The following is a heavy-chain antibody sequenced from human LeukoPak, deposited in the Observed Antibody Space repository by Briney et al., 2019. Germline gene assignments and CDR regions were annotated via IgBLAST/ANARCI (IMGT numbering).Heavy chain of an antibody. CDR3: ARDADYDILTGYYGAQGPFDY. J-gene: IGHJ4*02. V-gene: IGHV3-7*01. CDR2: IKQDGSEK. CDR1: GFTFSSYW. D-gene: IGHD3-9*01. Sequence: GGSLRLSCAASGFTFSSYWMGWVRQAPGKGLEWVANIKQDGSEKYYVDSVKGRFTISRDNAKNSLYLQMNSLRAEDTAVYYCARDADYDILTGYYGAQGPFDYWGQGTLVTVSS.